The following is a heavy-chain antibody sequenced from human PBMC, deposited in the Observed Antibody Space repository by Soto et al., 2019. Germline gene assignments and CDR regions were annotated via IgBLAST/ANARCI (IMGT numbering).Heavy chain of an antibody. V-gene: IGHV3-48*01. CDR2: ISSSSSTI. J-gene: IGHJ3*02. CDR3: ARDRSLLGVHAFDI. D-gene: IGHD3-16*01. Sequence: PGGSLRLSWAASGFTFSSYSMNWVRKAPGKGLEWVSYISSSSSTIYYADSVKGRFTISRDNAKNSLYLQMNSLRAEDTAVYYCARDRSLLGVHAFDIWGQGTMVTVS. CDR1: GFTFSSYS.